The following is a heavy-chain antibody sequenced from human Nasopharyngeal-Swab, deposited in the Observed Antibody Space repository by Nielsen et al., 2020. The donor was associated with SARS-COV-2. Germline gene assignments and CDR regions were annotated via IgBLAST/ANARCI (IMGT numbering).Heavy chain of an antibody. J-gene: IGHJ4*02. Sequence: GGSLRLSCKASGYTFTSYDINWVRQATGQGLEWMGWMNPNSGNTGYAQKFQGRVTMTRNTSISTAYMELSSLRSEDTAVYYCARDRIDSGFDYWGQGTLVTVSS. CDR1: GYTFTSYD. CDR3: ARDRIDSGFDY. V-gene: IGHV1-8*01. CDR2: MNPNSGNT. D-gene: IGHD3-10*01.